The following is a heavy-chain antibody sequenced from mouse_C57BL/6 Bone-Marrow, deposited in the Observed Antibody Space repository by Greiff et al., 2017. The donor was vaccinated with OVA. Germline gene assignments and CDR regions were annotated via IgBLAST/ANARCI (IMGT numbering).Heavy chain of an antibody. Sequence: QVHVKQSGAELVRPGASVTLSCKASGYTFTDYEMHWVKQTPVHGLEWIGAIDPETGGTAYNQKFKGKAILTADKSSSTAYMELRSLTSEDSAVYYCTPREGPFDYWGQGTTLTVSS. CDR2: IDPETGGT. D-gene: IGHD3-3*01. CDR3: TPREGPFDY. CDR1: GYTFTDYE. V-gene: IGHV1-15*01. J-gene: IGHJ2*01.